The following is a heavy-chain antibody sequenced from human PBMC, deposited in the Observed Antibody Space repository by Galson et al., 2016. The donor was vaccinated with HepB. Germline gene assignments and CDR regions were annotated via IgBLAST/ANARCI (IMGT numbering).Heavy chain of an antibody. CDR3: ARADNYYGSGTYHEAFDI. CDR1: GGSISSYY. Sequence: SETLSLTCTVSGGSISSYYWSWIRQPPGKGLEWIGNIHDSVSTNNNPSLKSRVTILVDTSKNQFSLKLSSVTAADTAVYYCARADNYYGSGTYHEAFDIWGQAKMVTVSS. V-gene: IGHV4-59*01. D-gene: IGHD3-10*01. CDR2: IHDSVST. J-gene: IGHJ3*02.